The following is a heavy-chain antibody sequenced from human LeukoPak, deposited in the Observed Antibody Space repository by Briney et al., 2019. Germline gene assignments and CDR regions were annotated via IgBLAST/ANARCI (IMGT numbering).Heavy chain of an antibody. V-gene: IGHV3-21*01. Sequence: GGSLRLSCAASGFTFSSYSMNWLRQAPGKGLEWVSSISSSSSYIYYADSVKGRFTISRDNAKNSLYLKMNRLRAEDTAVYYCARFTLWGSYSGYWGQGTLVTVSS. J-gene: IGHJ4*02. CDR2: ISSSSSYI. CDR3: ARFTLWGSYSGY. D-gene: IGHD3-16*01. CDR1: GFTFSSYS.